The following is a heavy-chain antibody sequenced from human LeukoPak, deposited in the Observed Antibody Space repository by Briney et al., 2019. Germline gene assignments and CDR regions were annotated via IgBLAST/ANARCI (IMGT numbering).Heavy chain of an antibody. CDR1: GGTFSSYA. J-gene: IGHJ4*02. CDR2: IIPIFGTA. V-gene: IGHV1-69*05. CDR3: ARERGYDSSGGPFDY. Sequence: GASVKVSCKASGGTFSSYAISWVRQAPGQGLEWMGGIIPIFGTANYAQKFQGRVTITTDESTSTAYMELSSLRSEDTAVYYCARERGYDSSGGPFDYWGQGTLVTVSS. D-gene: IGHD3-22*01.